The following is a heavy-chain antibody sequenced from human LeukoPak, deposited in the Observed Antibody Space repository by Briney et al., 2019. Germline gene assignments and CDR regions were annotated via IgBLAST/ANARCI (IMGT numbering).Heavy chain of an antibody. CDR1: GFTFSSYS. D-gene: IGHD2/OR15-2a*01. J-gene: IGHJ6*02. Sequence: GSLRLSCAASGFTFSSYSMNWVRQPPGKGLEWIGEINHSGSTNYNPSLKSRVTISVDTSKNQFSLKLSSVTAADTAVYYCARGVSPGNIGHYYYYGMDVWGQGTTVTVSS. V-gene: IGHV4-34*01. CDR3: ARGVSPGNIGHYYYYGMDV. CDR2: INHSGST.